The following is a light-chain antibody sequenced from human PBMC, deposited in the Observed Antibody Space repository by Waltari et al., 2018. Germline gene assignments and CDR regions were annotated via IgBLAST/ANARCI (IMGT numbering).Light chain of an antibody. CDR3: QSYDTILSVV. J-gene: IGLJ2*01. Sequence: QSVLTQPPSVSGAPGQRVTISCSGRGSKLGAGSDVLWYRQLPGKAPTLLIYGVNTRPPGVSDRFSGSQFDTSASLAIAGLQADDEADYYCQSYDTILSVVFGGGTKLTVL. V-gene: IGLV1-40*01. CDR2: GVN. CDR1: GSKLGAGSD.